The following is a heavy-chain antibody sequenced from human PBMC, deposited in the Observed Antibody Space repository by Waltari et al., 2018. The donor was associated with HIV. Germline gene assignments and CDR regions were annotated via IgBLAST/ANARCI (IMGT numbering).Heavy chain of an antibody. CDR2: ISYDGSNK. Sequence: QVQLVESGGGVVQPRRSLRLSCAASGFTFSSYAMHWVRQAPGKGLEWVAVISYDGSNKYYADAVEGRFTISRDNSKNTLYLQMNSLRAEDTAVYYWAREGSMVRGVFDPWGQGTLVTVSS. J-gene: IGHJ5*02. D-gene: IGHD3-10*01. CDR1: GFTFSSYA. CDR3: AREGSMVRGVFDP. V-gene: IGHV3-30-3*01.